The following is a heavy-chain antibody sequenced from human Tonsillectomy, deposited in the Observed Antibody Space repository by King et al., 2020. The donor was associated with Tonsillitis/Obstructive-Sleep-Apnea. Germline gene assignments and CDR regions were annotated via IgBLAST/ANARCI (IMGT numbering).Heavy chain of an antibody. CDR2: IYGGGDT. CDR1: GFTVSSNY. CDR3: ARDLPSSGGFDY. D-gene: IGHD3-10*01. Sequence: VQLVESGGGLIQPGGSLRLSCAASGFTVSSNYMTWVRQAPGKGLDWVLTIYGGGDTSYADSVKGRFTISRDNSKNTLYLQMNSLRVEDTAIYYCARDLPSSGGFDYWGQGTLVTVSP. J-gene: IGHJ4*02. V-gene: IGHV3-53*01.